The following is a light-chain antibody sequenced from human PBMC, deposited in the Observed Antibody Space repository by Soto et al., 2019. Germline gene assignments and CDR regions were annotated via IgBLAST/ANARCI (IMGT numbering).Light chain of an antibody. J-gene: IGKJ1*01. CDR2: GAS. V-gene: IGKV3-15*01. Sequence: IVWSHSPCTLSLSPLERASLSCMSSQSVSSSYLAWYQQKPGQAPRLLIYGASTRAPGITARFGGSGAGTEFTLTISSLQSEDFAVYYCQQYKNWPRTFGQGTKVDIK. CDR1: QSVSSSY. CDR3: QQYKNWPRT.